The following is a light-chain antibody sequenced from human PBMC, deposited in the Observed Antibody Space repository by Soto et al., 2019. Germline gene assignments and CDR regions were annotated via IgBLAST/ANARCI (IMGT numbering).Light chain of an antibody. Sequence: QSVLTQPASVSGSPGQSIAISCTGTSSDVGAYDFASWYQQHPDKAPKLLIYEVSNRPSGVSDRFSGSKSVNTATLTISGPQAEDEADYYCSSHTTSNTRVFGTGTKVPVL. V-gene: IGLV2-14*03. CDR1: SSDVGAYDF. CDR3: SSHTTSNTRV. J-gene: IGLJ1*01. CDR2: EVS.